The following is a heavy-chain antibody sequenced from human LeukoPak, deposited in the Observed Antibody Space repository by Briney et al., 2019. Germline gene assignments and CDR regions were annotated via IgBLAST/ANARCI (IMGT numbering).Heavy chain of an antibody. J-gene: IGHJ6*03. Sequence: SVKVSCKASGGTFSSYAISWVRQAPGQGLEWMGRIIPIFGTANYAQKFQGRVTITTDESTSTAYMELSSLRSEDTAVYYCVTALDLWFGELFYMDVWGKGTTVTVSS. CDR3: VTALDLWFGELFYMDV. CDR1: GGTFSSYA. D-gene: IGHD3-10*01. V-gene: IGHV1-69*05. CDR2: IIPIFGTA.